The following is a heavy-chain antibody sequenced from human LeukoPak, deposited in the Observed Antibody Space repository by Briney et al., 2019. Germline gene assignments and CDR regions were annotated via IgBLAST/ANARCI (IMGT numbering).Heavy chain of an antibody. J-gene: IGHJ4*02. V-gene: IGHV3-9*01. CDR1: GFTFDDYA. CDR2: ISWNSGSI. D-gene: IGHD3-16*02. Sequence: SLRLSCAASGFTFDDYAMHWVRQAPGKGLEWVSGISWNSGSIGYADSVKGRFTISRDNAKNSLYLQMNSLRAEDTALYYCAKGGSYRYYFDYWGQGTLVTVSS. CDR3: AKGGSYRYYFDY.